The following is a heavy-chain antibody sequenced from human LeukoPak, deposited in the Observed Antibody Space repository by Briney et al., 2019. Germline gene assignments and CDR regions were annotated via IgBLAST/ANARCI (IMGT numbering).Heavy chain of an antibody. Sequence: PGGSLRLSCAASGFTFSSYAMHWVRQASGKGLEWVAVISYDGSNKYYADSVKGRFTISRDNAKNTLYLQMNSLRAEDTAVYYCARANYYDSSGYPRYFDYWGQGTLVTVSS. CDR2: ISYDGSNK. CDR1: GFTFSSYA. CDR3: ARANYYDSSGYPRYFDY. J-gene: IGHJ4*02. V-gene: IGHV3-30-3*01. D-gene: IGHD3-22*01.